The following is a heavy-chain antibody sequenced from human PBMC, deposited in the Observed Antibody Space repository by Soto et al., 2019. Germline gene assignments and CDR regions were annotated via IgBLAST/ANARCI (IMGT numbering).Heavy chain of an antibody. V-gene: IGHV3-23*01. J-gene: IGHJ1*01. CDR2: ISGSGGST. D-gene: IGHD6-13*01. CDR3: ARGKGYSSSWEYFQH. CDR1: GFTFSSYA. Sequence: GGSLRLSCAASGFTFSSYAMSWVRQAPGKGLEWVSAISGSGGSTYYADSVKGRFTISRDNSKNTLYLQMNSLRAEDTAVYYCARGKGYSSSWEYFQHWGQGTLVTVSS.